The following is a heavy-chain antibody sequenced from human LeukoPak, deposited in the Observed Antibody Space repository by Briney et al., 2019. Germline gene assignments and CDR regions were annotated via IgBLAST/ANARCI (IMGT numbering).Heavy chain of an antibody. Sequence: ASVKVSCKASGYTFTSYYMHWVRQAPGQGLEWMGIINPSGGSTGYAQKFQGRVTMTRDTSTSTVYMELSSLRSEDTAVYYCARLIRINWFDPWGQGTLVTVSS. CDR3: ARLIRINWFDP. D-gene: IGHD3-22*01. CDR2: INPSGGST. J-gene: IGHJ5*02. V-gene: IGHV1-46*01. CDR1: GYTFTSYY.